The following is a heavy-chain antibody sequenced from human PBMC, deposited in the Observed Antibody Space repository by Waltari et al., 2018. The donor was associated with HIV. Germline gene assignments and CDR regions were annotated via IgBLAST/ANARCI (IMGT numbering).Heavy chain of an antibody. CDR2: IYYSGST. V-gene: IGHV4-39*01. J-gene: IGHJ6*02. D-gene: IGHD2-2*01. Sequence: QLQLQESGTGLVKPSGTMSLTGTVSGGSSSRSSNYWGWHRQPPGKGLEWIGTIYYSGSTYYNPSLKSRVTISVDTSKNQFSLKLSSVTAADTAMYYCARHCSSTSCYYQGMDVWGQGTTVTVSS. CDR3: ARHCSSTSCYYQGMDV. CDR1: GGSSSRSSNY.